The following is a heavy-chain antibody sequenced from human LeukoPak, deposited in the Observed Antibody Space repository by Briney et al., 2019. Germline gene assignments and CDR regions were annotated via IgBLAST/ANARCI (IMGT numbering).Heavy chain of an antibody. J-gene: IGHJ4*02. CDR1: GFTFSTYY. Sequence: GGSLRLSCAASGFTFSTYYMSWVRQAPGTGLEWVANIKQDGSEKYYVDSVKGRFTISRDNAKNSLYLQMNSLRAEDTAVYYCARADWDTAMIDYWGQGTLVIVSS. CDR3: ARADWDTAMIDY. V-gene: IGHV3-7*01. D-gene: IGHD5-18*01. CDR2: IKQDGSEK.